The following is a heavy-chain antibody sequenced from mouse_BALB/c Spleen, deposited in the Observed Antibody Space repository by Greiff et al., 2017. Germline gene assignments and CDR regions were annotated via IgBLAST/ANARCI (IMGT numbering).Heavy chain of an antibody. J-gene: IGHJ3*01. CDR1: GFSLTSYG. CDR3: ASPITTVVPFAY. D-gene: IGHD1-1*01. V-gene: IGHV2-2*02. Sequence: VQLQQSGPGLVQPSQSLSITCTVSGFSLTSYGVHWVRQSPGKGLEWLGVIWSGGSTDYNAAFISRLSISKDNSKSQVFFKMNSLQANDTAIYYCASPITTVVPFAYWGQGTLVTVSA. CDR2: IWSGGST.